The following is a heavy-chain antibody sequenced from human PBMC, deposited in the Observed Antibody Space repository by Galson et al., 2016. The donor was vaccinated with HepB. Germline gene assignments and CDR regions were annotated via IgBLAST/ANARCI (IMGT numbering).Heavy chain of an antibody. CDR2: MNPKSGNT. CDR1: GYTFSNYD. D-gene: IGHD2-8*01. J-gene: IGHJ6*02. V-gene: IGHV1-8*01. CDR3: ARGGTLPKTNLYGMDV. Sequence: SCKASGYTFSNYDINWVRQAPGQGPEWMAWMNPKSGNTGYAQSFKARVTMTRDTSISTAYMELYSLTSEDTAVYFCARGGTLPKTNLYGMDVWAKGPRSPSP.